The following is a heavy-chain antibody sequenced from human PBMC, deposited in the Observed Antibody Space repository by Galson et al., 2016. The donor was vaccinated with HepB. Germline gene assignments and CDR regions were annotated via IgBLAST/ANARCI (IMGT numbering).Heavy chain of an antibody. J-gene: IGHJ4*02. CDR3: AKIWGSTTRYDY. CDR1: GFTFSTYA. Sequence: SLRLSCAASGFTFSTYAMTWVRQAPGKGLEWVSLISGGGGSTYYADSVKGRFTISRDNSKNTLYLQLNSLRAEDTAVYYCAKIWGSTTRYDYWGQGTLVTGSS. D-gene: IGHD2-2*01. CDR2: ISGGGGST. V-gene: IGHV3-23*01.